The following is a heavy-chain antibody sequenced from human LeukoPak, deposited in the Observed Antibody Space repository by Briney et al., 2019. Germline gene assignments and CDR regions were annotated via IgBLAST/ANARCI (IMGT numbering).Heavy chain of an antibody. Sequence: SETLSLTCAVYGGSFSGYYWSWIRQPPGKGLEWIGEINHSGSTNYNPSLKSRVTISVDTSKNQFSLKLSSVTAADTAVYYCARRTVWAKPAAGNSPRIYYYYYYYMDVWGKGTTVTISS. CDR2: INHSGST. V-gene: IGHV4-34*01. CDR3: ARRTVWAKPAAGNSPRIYYYYYYYMDV. D-gene: IGHD6-13*01. CDR1: GGSFSGYY. J-gene: IGHJ6*03.